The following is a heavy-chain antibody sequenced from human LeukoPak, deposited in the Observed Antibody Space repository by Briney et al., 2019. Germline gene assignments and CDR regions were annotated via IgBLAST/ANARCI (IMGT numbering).Heavy chain of an antibody. CDR3: AKAAEAYDILTGYFDY. CDR1: GFTFSSYA. D-gene: IGHD3-9*01. V-gene: IGHV3-23*01. Sequence: PGGSLRLSCAASGFTFSSYAMSWVRQAPGKGLEWVSAISGSGGSTYYADSVKGRFPISRDNSKNTLYLQMNSLRAEDTAVYYCAKAAEAYDILTGYFDYWGQGTLVTVSS. CDR2: ISGSGGST. J-gene: IGHJ4*02.